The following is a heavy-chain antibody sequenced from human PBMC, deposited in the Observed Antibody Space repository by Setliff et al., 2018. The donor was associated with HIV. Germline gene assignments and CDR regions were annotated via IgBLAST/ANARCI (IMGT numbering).Heavy chain of an antibody. CDR2: IHHSVTT. Sequence: SETLSLTCIVSGASISYNTWSWIRQPPGKGLQWIGFIHHSVTTSYNPSLKSRVSISTDTSKNQFSLKLTSVTAADTAVYYCASRDTSRYFDDYWGQGTLVTVSS. D-gene: IGHD3-22*01. J-gene: IGHJ4*02. V-gene: IGHV4-59*08. CDR3: ASRDTSRYFDDY. CDR1: GASISYNT.